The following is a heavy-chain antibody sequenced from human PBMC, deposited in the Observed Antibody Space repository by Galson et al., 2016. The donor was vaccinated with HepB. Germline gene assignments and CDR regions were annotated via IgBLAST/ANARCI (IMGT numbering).Heavy chain of an antibody. CDR2: ISSAIRPI. V-gene: IGHV3-48*02. D-gene: IGHD6-6*01. Sequence: SLRLSCAASGFTLSGSGLNWVRQAPGRGLQWISYISSAIRPIYYADSAKGRFTISRDNAKNSVYLQMNSLRDEDTGVYYCARELVRSAFDLWGQGTMVTVSS. CDR1: GFTLSGSG. J-gene: IGHJ3*01. CDR3: ARELVRSAFDL.